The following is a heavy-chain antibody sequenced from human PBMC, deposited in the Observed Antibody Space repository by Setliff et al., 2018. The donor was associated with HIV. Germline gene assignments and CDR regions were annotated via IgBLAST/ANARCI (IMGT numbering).Heavy chain of an antibody. CDR1: GGSITSYY. J-gene: IGHJ4*02. V-gene: IGHV4-59*01. CDR3: ARERPQSHFFDY. Sequence: SETLSLTCTVSGGSITSYYWSWIRQTPGKRLEYIGYIYYNGGTNYNPSLKSRVTISLDTSKNQFSLSLRSVTAADTAVYFCARERPQSHFFDYWGQGTRVTVSS. D-gene: IGHD6-19*01. CDR2: IYYNGGT.